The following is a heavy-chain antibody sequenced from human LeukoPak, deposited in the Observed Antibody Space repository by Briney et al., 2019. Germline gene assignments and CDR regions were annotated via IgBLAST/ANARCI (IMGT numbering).Heavy chain of an antibody. CDR2: IYYSGST. D-gene: IGHD3-9*01. CDR3: ARGIAWYYDILTGYPACYYGMDV. V-gene: IGHV4-31*11. Sequence: SETLSLTCAVYGGSFSGYYWSWIRQHPGKGLEWIGYIYYSGSTYYNPSLKSRVTISVDTSKNQFSLKLSSVTAADTAVYYCARGIAWYYDILTGYPACYYGMDVWGQGTTVTVSS. CDR1: GGSFSGYY. J-gene: IGHJ6*02.